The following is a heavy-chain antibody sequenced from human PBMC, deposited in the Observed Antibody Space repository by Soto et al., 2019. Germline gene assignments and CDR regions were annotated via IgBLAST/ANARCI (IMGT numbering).Heavy chain of an antibody. J-gene: IGHJ6*02. CDR2: IIPILGIA. V-gene: IGHV1-69*08. CDR3: ARDSKWLPNENRYYRDGMDV. Sequence: QVQLVQSGAEVKTPGSSVKVSCKASGGTFSSYTISWVRQAPGQGLEWMGRIIPILGIASYAQTFQGRVTIIADKSTSTAYMELRRLRAEDTAVYYGARDSKWLPNENRYYRDGMDVWGQGTTVTVSS. D-gene: IGHD5-12*01. CDR1: GGTFSSYT.